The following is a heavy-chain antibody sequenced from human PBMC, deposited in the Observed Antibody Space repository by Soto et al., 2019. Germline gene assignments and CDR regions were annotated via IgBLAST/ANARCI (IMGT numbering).Heavy chain of an antibody. V-gene: IGHV1-18*01. CDR2: ISAYNGNT. CDR3: ARDGPIAAAGTAYYYYGMDV. Sequence: ASVKVSCKASGYTFTSYGISWVRQAPGQGLEWMGWISAYNGNTNYAQKLQGRVTMTTDTSTSTAYMELRSLRSDDTAVYYCARDGPIAAAGTAYYYYGMDVWGQGTTVTASS. J-gene: IGHJ6*02. D-gene: IGHD6-13*01. CDR1: GYTFTSYG.